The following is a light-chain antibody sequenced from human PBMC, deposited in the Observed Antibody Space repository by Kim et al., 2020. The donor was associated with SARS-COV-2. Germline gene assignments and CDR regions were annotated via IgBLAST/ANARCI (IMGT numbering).Light chain of an antibody. CDR3: CSYTDRHTFV. V-gene: IGLV2-11*03. J-gene: IGLJ1*01. CDR2: DVS. Sequence: GQSVTISCTGTISDVGSFKYVSWYQQHPGTVPKLMIYDVSKRPSGVPDRFSGSKSGNTASLTVSGLQAEDEADYYCCSYTDRHTFVFGTGTKVTVL. CDR1: ISDVGSFKY.